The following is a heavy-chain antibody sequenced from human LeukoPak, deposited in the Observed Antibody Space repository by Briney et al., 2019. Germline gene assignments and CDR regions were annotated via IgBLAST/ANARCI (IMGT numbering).Heavy chain of an antibody. V-gene: IGHV1-8*01. CDR2: MNPNSGNA. J-gene: IGHJ5*02. CDR1: GYTFTSYD. Sequence: ASVKVSCKASGYTFTSYDINWVRQATGQGLEWMGWMNPNSGNAGYAQKFQGRVTTTRNTSISTAYMELNSLRSEDTAVYYCAKGGSGTYPKGWFDPWGQGTLVTVSS. D-gene: IGHD1-26*01. CDR3: AKGGSGTYPKGWFDP.